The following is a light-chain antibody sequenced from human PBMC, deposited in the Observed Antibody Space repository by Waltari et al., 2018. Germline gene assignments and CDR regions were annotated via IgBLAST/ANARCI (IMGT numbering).Light chain of an antibody. CDR1: SSDVGGYNY. CDR2: DVS. Sequence: QSALTQPASVSGSPGQSITISCTETSSDVGGYNYVSWYQQHPGKAPKLMIYDVSNRPSGVSNRCSGSKSGNTASLTISGLQAEDEADYYCSSYTSSSTLYVFGTGTKVTVL. CDR3: SSYTSSSTLYV. J-gene: IGLJ1*01. V-gene: IGLV2-14*03.